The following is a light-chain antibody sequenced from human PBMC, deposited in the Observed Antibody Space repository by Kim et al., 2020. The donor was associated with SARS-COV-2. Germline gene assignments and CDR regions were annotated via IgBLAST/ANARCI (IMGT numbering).Light chain of an antibody. V-gene: IGKV3-20*01. J-gene: IGKJ1*01. CDR2: GAS. CDR1: QPLLRGF. CDR3: QQYDDPVQT. Sequence: PGESATLFRRASQPLLRGFVAWYQQKRGQAPRLRIEGASTRASGIPDRFRGSGSGTDFTLPINRLEPEEYAVYNFQQYDDPVQTFGQGTKVDIK.